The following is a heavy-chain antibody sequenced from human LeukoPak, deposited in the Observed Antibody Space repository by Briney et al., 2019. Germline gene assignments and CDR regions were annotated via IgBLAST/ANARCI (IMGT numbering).Heavy chain of an antibody. D-gene: IGHD3-22*01. CDR3: ARANYYDSTGHLPVVYPSDF. V-gene: IGHV4-39*07. CDR1: GGSISSSSYY. J-gene: IGHJ4*02. CDR2: IYYSGST. Sequence: SETLSLTCTVSGGSISSSSYYWGWIRQPPGKGLEWIGSIYYSGSTYYNPSLKSRVTISLDTSKNQFSLKLRSVTAADTAVYYCARANYYDSTGHLPVVYPSDFWGQGTLVTVSS.